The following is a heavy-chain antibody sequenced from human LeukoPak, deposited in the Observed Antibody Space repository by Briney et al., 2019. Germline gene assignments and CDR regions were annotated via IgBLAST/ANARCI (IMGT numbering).Heavy chain of an antibody. D-gene: IGHD3-22*01. J-gene: IGHJ6*02. CDR1: GGSFSGYY. Sequence: PSETLSLTCAVYGGSFSGYYWCWIRQPPGKGLEWIGEINHSGSTNYNPSLKSRVTISVDTSKNQFSLKLSSVTAADTAVYYCARGIDSRYYYYGMDVWGQGTTVTVSS. V-gene: IGHV4-34*01. CDR2: INHSGST. CDR3: ARGIDSRYYYYGMDV.